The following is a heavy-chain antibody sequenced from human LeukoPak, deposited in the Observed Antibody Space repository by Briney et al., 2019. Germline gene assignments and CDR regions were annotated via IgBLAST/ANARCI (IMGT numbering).Heavy chain of an antibody. CDR3: ARGSVRVGMDV. V-gene: IGHV3-13*01. Sequence: GGSLRLSCEASGITFSTSDMHWVRQAPGKGLEWVSVIATAGDTYYADSVKGRFTISRENAKNSLYLQMNSLRAGDTAVYYCARGSVRVGMDVWGQGTTVTVSS. CDR2: IATAGDT. CDR1: GITFSTSD. D-gene: IGHD6-13*01. J-gene: IGHJ6*02.